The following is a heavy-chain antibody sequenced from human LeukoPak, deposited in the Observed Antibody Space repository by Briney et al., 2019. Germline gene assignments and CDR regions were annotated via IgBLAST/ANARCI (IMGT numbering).Heavy chain of an antibody. Sequence: SETLSLTCTVSGGSISSSSYYWGWIRQPPGKGLEWIGSIYYSGSTYYNPSLKSRVTISVDTSKNQFSLKLSSVTAADTVVYYCATHDYDSSGYYYENDYWGQGTLVTVSS. J-gene: IGHJ4*02. CDR1: GGSISSSSYY. D-gene: IGHD3-22*01. V-gene: IGHV4-39*01. CDR2: IYYSGST. CDR3: ATHDYDSSGYYYENDY.